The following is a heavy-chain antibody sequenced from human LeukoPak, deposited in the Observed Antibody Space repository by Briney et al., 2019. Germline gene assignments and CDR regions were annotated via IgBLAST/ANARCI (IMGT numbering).Heavy chain of an antibody. D-gene: IGHD3-3*01. J-gene: IGHJ3*02. Sequence: ASVKVSCKVPGYTLTELSMHWVRQAPGKGLEWMGGFDPEDGETIYAQKFQGRVTMTEDTSTDTAYMELSSLRSEDTAVYYCAAGFITPDAFDIWGQGTMVTVSS. CDR3: AAGFITPDAFDI. V-gene: IGHV1-24*01. CDR1: GYTLTELS. CDR2: FDPEDGET.